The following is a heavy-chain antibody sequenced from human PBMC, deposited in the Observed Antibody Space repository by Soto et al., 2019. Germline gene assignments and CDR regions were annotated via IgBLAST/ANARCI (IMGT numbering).Heavy chain of an antibody. D-gene: IGHD3-22*01. V-gene: IGHV4-30-4*01. CDR1: GGSTSSGDYY. CDR3: ARSGPLYDSTGFYWYFDL. CDR2: IYYSGST. Sequence: SETLSLTCTVSGGSTSSGDYYWSWIRQPPGKGLEWIGYIYYSGSTYYNPSLKSRITISVDTSKNQFSLKLSSVTAADTAVYYCARSGPLYDSTGFYWYFDLWGRGTLVTVSS. J-gene: IGHJ2*01.